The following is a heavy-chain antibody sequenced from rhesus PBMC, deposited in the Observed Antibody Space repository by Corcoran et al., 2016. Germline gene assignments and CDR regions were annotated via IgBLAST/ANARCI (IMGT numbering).Heavy chain of an antibody. V-gene: IGHV4S7*01. D-gene: IGHD3-9*01. CDR3: ASLYYEDDYGYYYFDY. CDR1: GGSISGGYY. J-gene: IGHJ4*01. CDR2: IYGNSASH. Sequence: QVQLQESGPGLVTPSETLSLTCAVSGGSISGGYYRGWIRQHPGKGLGWIGNIYGNSASHYYNPSLKSRVTISKDTSKNQFSLKLSSVTAADTAVYYCASLYYEDDYGYYYFDYWGQGVLVTVSS.